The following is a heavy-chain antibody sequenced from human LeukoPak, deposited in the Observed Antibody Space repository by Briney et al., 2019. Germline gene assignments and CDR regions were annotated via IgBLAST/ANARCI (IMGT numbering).Heavy chain of an antibody. CDR2: INTDGSDT. Sequence: GGSLRLSCAAPGFTFNNYWMHWVRRAPGKGLVWVSVINTDGSDTNNADSVNGRFTISRDNAKNTPYLQMNSLRAEDTAVYYCVRGSSGWKGVDYWGQGTLVNVSS. CDR1: GFTFNNYW. V-gene: IGHV3-74*01. CDR3: VRGSSGWKGVDY. D-gene: IGHD6-25*01. J-gene: IGHJ4*02.